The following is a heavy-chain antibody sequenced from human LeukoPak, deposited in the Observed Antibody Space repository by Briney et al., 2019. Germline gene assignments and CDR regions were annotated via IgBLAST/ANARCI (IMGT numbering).Heavy chain of an antibody. D-gene: IGHD6-19*01. J-gene: IGHJ4*02. CDR1: GGSFSGYY. CDR3: ARTGIAVAGNMYYFDY. CDR2: IYYSGST. Sequence: SETLSLTCAVYGGSFSGYYWSWIRQPPGKGLEWIGSIYYSGSTYYNPSLKSRVTISVDTSKNQFSLKLSSVTAADTAVYYCARTGIAVAGNMYYFDYWGQGTLVTVSS. V-gene: IGHV4-34*01.